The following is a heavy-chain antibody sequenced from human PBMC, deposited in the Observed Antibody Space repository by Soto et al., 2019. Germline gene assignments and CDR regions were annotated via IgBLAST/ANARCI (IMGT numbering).Heavy chain of an antibody. V-gene: IGHV3-33*01. CDR1: GLTFSSYG. Sequence: GGSLRLSCAASGLTFSSYGMHWVRQAPGKGLEWVAVIWYDGSNKYYADSVKGRFTISRDNSKNTLYLQMNSLRAEDTAVYYCARDSPHSVYRPGDHYYGLDFSGRGTTDPGSS. CDR2: IWYDGSNK. J-gene: IGHJ6*02. CDR3: ARDSPHSVYRPGDHYYGLDF.